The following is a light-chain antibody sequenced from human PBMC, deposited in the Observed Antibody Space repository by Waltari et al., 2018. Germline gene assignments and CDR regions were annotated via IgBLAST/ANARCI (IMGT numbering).Light chain of an antibody. Sequence: QSVLTQPPSVSAAPGQKVTVSCSGSSSNIGNDYVSRYQQLPGTAPKLFIYENNKRPSGIPDRFSGSKSGTSATLGITGLQTGDEADYYCGTWDTSLSALIFGGGTKLTVL. J-gene: IGLJ2*01. CDR3: GTWDTSLSALI. CDR1: SSNIGNDY. V-gene: IGLV1-51*02. CDR2: ENN.